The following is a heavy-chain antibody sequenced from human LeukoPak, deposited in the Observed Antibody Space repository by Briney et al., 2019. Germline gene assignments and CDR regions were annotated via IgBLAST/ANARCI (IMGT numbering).Heavy chain of an antibody. CDR2: INHSGST. V-gene: IGHV4-34*01. CDR3: ARGNLRFSDY. D-gene: IGHD3-3*01. Sequence: PSETLSLTCAVYGGSFSGYYWSWIRQPPGKGLEWIGEINHSGSTNYNPSLKSRVTISVDTSKNQFSLKLSSVTAADTAVYYCARGNLRFSDYWGQGTLVTVSS. CDR1: GGSFSGYY. J-gene: IGHJ4*02.